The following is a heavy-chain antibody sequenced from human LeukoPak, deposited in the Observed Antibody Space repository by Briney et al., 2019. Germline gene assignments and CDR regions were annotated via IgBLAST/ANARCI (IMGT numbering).Heavy chain of an antibody. J-gene: IGHJ4*02. CDR1: GGTFSSYA. CDR3: AREVRGSGRYFDY. CDR2: IIPIFGTA. Sequence: SVKVSCKASGGTFSSYAISWVRQAPGQGLEWMGGIIPIFGTANYAQKFQGRVTITADESTSTAYMELSSLRSEDTAAYYCAREVRGSGRYFDYWGQGTLVTVSS. D-gene: IGHD3-10*01. V-gene: IGHV1-69*01.